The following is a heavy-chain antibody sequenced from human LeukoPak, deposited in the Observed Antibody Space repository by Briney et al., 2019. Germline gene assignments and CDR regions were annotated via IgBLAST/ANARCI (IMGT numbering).Heavy chain of an antibody. D-gene: IGHD6-13*01. V-gene: IGHV3-21*01. J-gene: IGHJ4*02. CDR2: ISSSSSYI. CDR1: GFSFSIHG. Sequence: PGGSLTLSCAASGFSFSIHGMGWVRQAPGKGLEWVSSISSSSSYIYYADSVKGRFTISRDNAKNSLYLQMNSLRAEDTAVYYCARVGGGKSIAAAGNDYWGQGTLVTVSS. CDR3: ARVGGGKSIAAAGNDY.